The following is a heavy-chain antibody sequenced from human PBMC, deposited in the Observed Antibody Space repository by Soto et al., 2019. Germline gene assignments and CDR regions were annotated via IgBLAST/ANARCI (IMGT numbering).Heavy chain of an antibody. D-gene: IGHD6-6*01. V-gene: IGHV1-46*01. CDR2: INPSGGST. J-gene: IGHJ6*02. Sequence: ASVKVSCKASVYTFTSYYMHRVRQAPGQGLEWMGIINPSGGSTSYAQKFQGRVTMTRDTSTSTVYMELSSLRSEDTAVYYCARARIAARLNYYYYGMDVWGQGTTVTVSS. CDR3: ARARIAARLNYYYYGMDV. CDR1: VYTFTSYY.